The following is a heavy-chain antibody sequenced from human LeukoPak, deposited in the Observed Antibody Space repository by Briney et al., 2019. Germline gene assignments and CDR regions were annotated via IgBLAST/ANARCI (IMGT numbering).Heavy chain of an antibody. CDR1: GFSVSDNY. CDR2: IYTGGST. V-gene: IGHV3-66*01. D-gene: IGHD4-17*01. Sequence: GGSLRLSCAASGFSVSDNYMSWVRQAPGRGLEWVSVIYTGGSTYYADSVKGRFTLSRDDSENTLVLQVNRLRVEDTAFYYCARTVRSRSLKWFDPWGQGTLVTVSS. CDR3: ARTVRSRSLKWFDP. J-gene: IGHJ5*02.